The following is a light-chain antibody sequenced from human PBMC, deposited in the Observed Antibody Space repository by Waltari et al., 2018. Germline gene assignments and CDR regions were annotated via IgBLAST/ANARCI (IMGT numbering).Light chain of an antibody. CDR3: QSYDSSLTAWV. CDR2: GNT. V-gene: IGLV1-40*01. Sequence: QSVLTQPPPVSGAPGQRVTISCPGSNPTIGAGFDVHWYKQIPGTAPKVLIYGNTNRPSGVPDRFSGSKSGTSASLAITGLQAEDEADYYCQSYDSSLTAWVFGGGTRLTVL. CDR1: NPTIGAGFD. J-gene: IGLJ3*02.